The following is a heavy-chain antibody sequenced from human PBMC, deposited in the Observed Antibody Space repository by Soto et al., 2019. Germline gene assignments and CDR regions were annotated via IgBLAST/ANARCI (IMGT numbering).Heavy chain of an antibody. J-gene: IGHJ6*03. D-gene: IGHD3-10*01. CDR3: AKDPLGELLYYYMDV. V-gene: IGHV3-9*01. CDR2: ISWNSGSI. Sequence: GGSLRLSCAASGFTFDDYAMHWVRQAPGKGLEWVSGISWNSGSIGYADSVKGRFTISRDNAKNSLYLQMNSLRAEDTALYYCAKDPLGELLYYYMDVWGKGTTVTVSS. CDR1: GFTFDDYA.